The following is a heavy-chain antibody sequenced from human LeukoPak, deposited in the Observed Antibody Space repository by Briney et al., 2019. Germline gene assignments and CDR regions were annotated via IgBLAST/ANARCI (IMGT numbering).Heavy chain of an antibody. CDR2: IYTSGST. V-gene: IGHV4-4*07. Sequence: PSETLSLTCTVSGGSISSYYLSWIRQPAGKGLEWIGRIYTSGSTNYNPSLKSRVTMSVDTSKNQFSLKLSSVTAADTAVYYCARGERWRGYYMDVWGKGTTVTVSS. D-gene: IGHD5-24*01. CDR1: GGSISSYY. CDR3: ARGERWRGYYMDV. J-gene: IGHJ6*03.